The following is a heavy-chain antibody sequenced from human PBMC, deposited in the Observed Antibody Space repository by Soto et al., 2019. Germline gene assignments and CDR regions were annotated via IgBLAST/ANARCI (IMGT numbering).Heavy chain of an antibody. CDR2: MNPGSGDT. Sequence: ASVKVSCKASGYSFTNNDVCWVRQATGQGLEWMGWMNPGSGDTGYAQKIQGRVTMTRDISIATAYMELSSLRSDDTAIYYCARMATFGSLNCFDPWGQGTLVTVSS. CDR1: GYSFTNND. J-gene: IGHJ5*02. V-gene: IGHV1-8*01. D-gene: IGHD3-16*01. CDR3: ARMATFGSLNCFDP.